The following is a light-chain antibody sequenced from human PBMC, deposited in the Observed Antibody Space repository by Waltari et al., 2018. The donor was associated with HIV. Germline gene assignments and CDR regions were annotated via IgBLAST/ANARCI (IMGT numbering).Light chain of an antibody. J-gene: IGLJ2*01. Sequence: QSSLTQPRSMSGSPGQSVTISCTGTSSDVGNYDYVSWYQQHPGKAPKLILYDGSERPSGVPDRFSGSKSGNTASLTISGLQVEDEAVYHCCSFAGSSTFVVFGGGTSLTVL. V-gene: IGLV2-11*01. CDR3: CSFAGSSTFVV. CDR1: SSDVGNYDY. CDR2: DGS.